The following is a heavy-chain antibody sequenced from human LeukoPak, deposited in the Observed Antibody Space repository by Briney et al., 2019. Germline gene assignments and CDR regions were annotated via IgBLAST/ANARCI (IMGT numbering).Heavy chain of an antibody. V-gene: IGHV4-31*03. CDR2: IYYSGST. CDR1: GGSISSGGYY. J-gene: IGHJ6*02. D-gene: IGHD6-13*01. Sequence: SETLSLTCTVSGGSISSGGYYWSWIRQHPGKGLEWIGYIYYSGSTYYNPSLKSRVTISVDTSKNQFSLKLSSVTAADTAVYYCARGDSSSWYPLNYYYYGMDVWGHGTTVTVSS. CDR3: ARGDSSSWYPLNYYYYGMDV.